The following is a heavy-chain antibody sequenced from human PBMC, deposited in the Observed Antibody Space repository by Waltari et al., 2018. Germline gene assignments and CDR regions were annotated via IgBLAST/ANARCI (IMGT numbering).Heavy chain of an antibody. Sequence: QLQLQESGPGLVKPSETLSLTCTVSGGSISSSSYYWGWIRQPPGKGLEWIGSIYYSGSTYYNPSLKSRVTISVDTSKNQFSLKLSSVTAADTAVYYCARHPAMPIMLWYFDLWGRGTLVTVSS. D-gene: IGHD2-2*01. CDR2: IYYSGST. J-gene: IGHJ2*01. CDR3: ARHPAMPIMLWYFDL. CDR1: GGSISSSSYY. V-gene: IGHV4-39*01.